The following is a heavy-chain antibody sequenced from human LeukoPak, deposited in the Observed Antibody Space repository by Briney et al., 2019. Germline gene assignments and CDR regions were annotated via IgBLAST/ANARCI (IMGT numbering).Heavy chain of an antibody. CDR2: IYSGGST. V-gene: IGHV3-66*01. CDR3: AKDLSSSWANYYYYYGMDV. D-gene: IGHD6-13*01. CDR1: EFTVSSNY. Sequence: GGSLRLSCAASEFTVSSNYMSWVRQAPGKGLEWVSVIYSGGSTYYADSVKGRFTISRDNSKNTLYLQMNSLRAEDTAVYYCAKDLSSSWANYYYYYGMDVWGQGTTVTVSS. J-gene: IGHJ6*02.